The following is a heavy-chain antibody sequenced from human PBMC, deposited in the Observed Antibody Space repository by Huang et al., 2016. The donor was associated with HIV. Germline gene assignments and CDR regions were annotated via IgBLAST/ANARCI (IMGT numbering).Heavy chain of an antibody. CDR3: TTWARTSAGGN. D-gene: IGHD6-25*01. V-gene: IGHV3-15*01. CDR2: IKTKDDGGTT. CDR1: GFTVKDAW. J-gene: IGHJ4*02. Sequence: EVQLVESGGGLVKPGGSLRLDCVASGFTVKDAWMSWVRQTPVKGLEWVGLIKTKDDGGTTDYAAPVKGRFSMSRDYSKNTFYLQMNSLKSEDTAVYYCTTWARTSAGGNWGQGTLVSVSS.